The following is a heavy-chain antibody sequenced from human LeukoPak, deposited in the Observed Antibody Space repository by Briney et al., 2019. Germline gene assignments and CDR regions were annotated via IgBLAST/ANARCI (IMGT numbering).Heavy chain of an antibody. J-gene: IGHJ4*02. CDR3: ARDVPGYEVEFDY. D-gene: IGHD6-13*01. CDR1: GGSITGYY. CDR2: IYYSGST. V-gene: IGHV4-59*01. Sequence: KTSETLSLTCTVSGGSITGYYWGWIRQPPGKGLEWIGYIYYSGSTNYNPSLKSRVSISVDSSKTQFSLKLSSVTAADTAVYYCARDVPGYEVEFDYWGQGTLVTVSS.